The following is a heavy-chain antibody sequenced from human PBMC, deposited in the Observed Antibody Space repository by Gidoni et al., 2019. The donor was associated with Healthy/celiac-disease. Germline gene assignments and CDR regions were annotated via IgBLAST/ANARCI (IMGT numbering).Heavy chain of an antibody. CDR1: GFTFSSYA. CDR2: ISGSGGST. Sequence: GGGVVQPGGSLRLPCAASGFTFSSYAMSWVRQAPGKGLEWVSAISGSGGSTYYADSVKGRFTISRDNSKNTLYPQMNSLRAEDTAVYYCAKEIDTKVGARYYYYGMDVWGQGTTVTVSS. J-gene: IGHJ6*02. D-gene: IGHD1-26*01. V-gene: IGHV3-23*01. CDR3: AKEIDTKVGARYYYYGMDV.